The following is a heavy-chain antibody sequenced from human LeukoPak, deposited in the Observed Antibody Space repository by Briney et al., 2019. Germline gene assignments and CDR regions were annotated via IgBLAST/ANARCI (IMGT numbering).Heavy chain of an antibody. CDR1: GGSISSYY. CDR2: IYYSGST. CDR3: ARHTRYCSSTSCPYYFDY. Sequence: SETLSLTCAVSGGSISSYYWSWIRQPPGKGLEWIGYIYYSGSTNYNPSLKSRVTISVDTSKNQFSLKLSSVTAADTAVYYCARHTRYCSSTSCPYYFDYWGQGTLVTVSS. J-gene: IGHJ4*02. D-gene: IGHD2-2*01. V-gene: IGHV4-59*08.